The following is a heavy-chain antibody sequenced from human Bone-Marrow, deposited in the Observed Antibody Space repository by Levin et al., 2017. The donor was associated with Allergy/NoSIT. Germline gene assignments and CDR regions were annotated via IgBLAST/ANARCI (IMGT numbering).Heavy chain of an antibody. J-gene: IGHJ4*02. Sequence: GGSLRLSCAASGFAFGNYAMNWVRQAPGKGLEWVSTISSGGGDTYYADSVKGRFSISRDNSKNTLFLQLDSLRAEDTAVYYCAKGLDHTLDYSGLEYWGQGSLVTVSS. CDR2: ISSGGGDT. CDR3: AKGLDHTLDYSGLEY. CDR1: GFAFGNYA. V-gene: IGHV3-23*01. D-gene: IGHD3-10*01.